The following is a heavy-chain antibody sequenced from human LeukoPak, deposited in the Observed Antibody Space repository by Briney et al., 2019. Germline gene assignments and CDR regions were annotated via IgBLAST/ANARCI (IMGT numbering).Heavy chain of an antibody. Sequence: SGTLSLTCAVYGGSFSGYYRSWIRQPPGKGLEWIGEINHSGSTNYNPSLKSRVTISVDTSKNQFSLKLSSVTAADTAVYYCARGKRYYDFWSGHLDYWGQGTLVTVSS. CDR1: GGSFSGYY. D-gene: IGHD3-3*01. CDR2: INHSGST. J-gene: IGHJ4*02. V-gene: IGHV4-34*01. CDR3: ARGKRYYDFWSGHLDY.